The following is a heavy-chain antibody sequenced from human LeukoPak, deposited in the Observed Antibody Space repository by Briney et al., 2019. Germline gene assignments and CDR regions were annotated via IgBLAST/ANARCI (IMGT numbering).Heavy chain of an antibody. V-gene: IGHV4-38-2*01. CDR1: GYSISSGYY. Sequence: SETLSLTCAVSGYSISSGYYWGWIRQPPGKGLEWIGSIYHSGSTYYNPSLKSRVTISVDTSKNQFSLKLSSVTAADTAVYYCARRTLYYDFWSGLLFDPWGQGTLVTVSS. CDR3: ARRTLYYDFWSGLLFDP. J-gene: IGHJ5*02. CDR2: IYHSGST. D-gene: IGHD3-3*01.